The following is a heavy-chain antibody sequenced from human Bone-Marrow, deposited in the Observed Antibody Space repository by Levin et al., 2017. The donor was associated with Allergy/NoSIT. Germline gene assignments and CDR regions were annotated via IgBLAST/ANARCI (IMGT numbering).Heavy chain of an antibody. CDR1: GGSISSGDYY. V-gene: IGHV4-31*03. J-gene: IGHJ6*02. D-gene: IGHD6-19*01. Sequence: SETLSLTCTVSGGSISSGDYYWSWIRQHPGKGLEWIGYINYSGNSYYNSSLKSRVKISIDTSKKQFSLKLSSVTAADTAVYYCVMDIGVAGTTYGMDVWGQGTTVTVSS. CDR3: VMDIGVAGTTYGMDV. CDR2: INYSGNS.